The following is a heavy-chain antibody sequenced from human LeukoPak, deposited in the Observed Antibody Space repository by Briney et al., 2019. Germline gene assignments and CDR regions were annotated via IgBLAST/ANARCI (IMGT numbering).Heavy chain of an antibody. CDR2: ISGGGGGT. Sequence: GSLRLSCAASGFTFSSYAMSWVRQAPGKGLEWVSDISGGGGGTYYADSVKGRFTISRDNSKNTLYLQVNSLRADDTAVYYCAKGSAYALYYLDYWGQGTLVTVSS. CDR1: GFTFSSYA. J-gene: IGHJ4*02. CDR3: AKGSAYALYYLDY. V-gene: IGHV3-23*01. D-gene: IGHD5-12*01.